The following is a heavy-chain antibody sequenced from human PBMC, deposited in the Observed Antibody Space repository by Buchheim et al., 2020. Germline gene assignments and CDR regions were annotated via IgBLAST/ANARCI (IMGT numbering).Heavy chain of an antibody. J-gene: IGHJ4*02. D-gene: IGHD3-3*01. CDR2: LNSEGSST. CDR1: GFTFTNSW. V-gene: IGHV3-74*03. Sequence: EVQLVESGGGLVQPGGSLTLSCAASGFTFTNSWMHWVRRAPGNGLVWISHLNSEGSSTTYADSVKGRFTISRDNAKNTVYLQMHSLRAEDTAVYYCARSGYDFWSGYHFDYWGQGTL. CDR3: ARSGYDFWSGYHFDY.